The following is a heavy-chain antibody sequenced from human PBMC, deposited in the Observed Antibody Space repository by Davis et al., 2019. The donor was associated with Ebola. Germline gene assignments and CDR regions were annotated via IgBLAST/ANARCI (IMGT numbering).Heavy chain of an antibody. Sequence: GESLKISCAASGVPLSSYAMSWVRQAPGKGLEWVSTISGNDGGTYYADSVKGRFTISRDNFKNILYLQMSSLRAEDTAIYYCAKDSARYCSRTTCYAGFDYWGQGTPVTVSS. CDR3: AKDSARYCSRTTCYAGFDY. CDR2: ISGNDGGT. D-gene: IGHD2-2*01. V-gene: IGHV3-23*01. CDR1: GVPLSSYA. J-gene: IGHJ4*02.